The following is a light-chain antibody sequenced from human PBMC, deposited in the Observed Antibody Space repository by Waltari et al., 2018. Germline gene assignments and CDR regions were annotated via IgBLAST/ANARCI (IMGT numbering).Light chain of an antibody. Sequence: EIVLTQSPGTLSLSPGERATLSGRASQSVSRTLAWYQQKPGQAPRLLIYGASIMATGIPDRFSGSGSGTDFSLTISRLEPEDFAVYYCQHYVRLPVTFGQGTKVEIK. CDR3: QHYVRLPVT. CDR2: GAS. V-gene: IGKV3-20*01. J-gene: IGKJ1*01. CDR1: QSVSRT.